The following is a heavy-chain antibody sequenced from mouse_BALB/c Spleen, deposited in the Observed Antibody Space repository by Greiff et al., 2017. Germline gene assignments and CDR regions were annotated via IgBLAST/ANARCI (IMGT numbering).Heavy chain of an antibody. D-gene: IGHD2-3*01. J-gene: IGHJ2*01. V-gene: IGHV5-17*02. CDR1: GFTFSSFG. CDR3: ARSAYDGYYADY. Sequence: EVKLVESGGGLVQPGGSRKLSCAASGFTFSSFGMHWVRQAPEKGLEWVAYISSGSSTIYYADTVKGRFTISRDNPKNTLFLQMTSLRSEDTAMYYCARSAYDGYYADYWGQGTTLTVSS. CDR2: ISSGSSTI.